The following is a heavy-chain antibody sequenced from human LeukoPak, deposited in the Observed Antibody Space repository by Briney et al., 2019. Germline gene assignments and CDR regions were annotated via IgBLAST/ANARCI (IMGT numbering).Heavy chain of an antibody. J-gene: IGHJ5*02. CDR3: AKTPRWFDP. V-gene: IGHV4-38-2*02. Sequence: SETLSLTCTVSGYSISSGYYWDWIRQPPGKGLEWIGSIYHSGSTNYNPSLKSRVTISLDTSKNQFSLKLTSVTAADTAVYYCAKTPRWFDPWGQGTLVTVSS. CDR2: IYHSGST. CDR1: GYSISSGYY.